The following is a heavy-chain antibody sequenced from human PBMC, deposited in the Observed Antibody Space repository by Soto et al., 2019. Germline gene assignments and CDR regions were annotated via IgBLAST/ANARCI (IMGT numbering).Heavy chain of an antibody. J-gene: IGHJ4*02. CDR1: GFTFSSYG. CDR2: IWYDGSNK. V-gene: IGHV3-33*01. CDR3: ARGHLSYYDSSVGH. D-gene: IGHD3-22*01. Sequence: HPGGSLRLSCAASGFTFSSYGMHWVRQAPGKGLEWVAVIWYDGSNKYYADSVKGRFTISRDNSKNTLYLQVNSLRAEDTAVYYCARGHLSYYDSSVGHWGQGTLVTVSS.